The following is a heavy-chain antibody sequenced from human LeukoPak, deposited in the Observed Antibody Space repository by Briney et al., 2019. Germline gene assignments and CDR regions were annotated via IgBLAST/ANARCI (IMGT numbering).Heavy chain of an antibody. V-gene: IGHV3-23*01. J-gene: IGHJ4*02. CDR2: VSTDGDT. CDR1: GFDFSTYA. D-gene: IGHD6-19*01. Sequence: GGSLRLSCAASGFDFSTYAMSWVRQAPGKGVEWVSSVSTDGDTYYTDSVKGRFTISRDGSTNTLFLQMISLRAGDTALYYCARSRSGSVAGTSDYWGQGTLVIVSS. CDR3: ARSRSGSVAGTSDY.